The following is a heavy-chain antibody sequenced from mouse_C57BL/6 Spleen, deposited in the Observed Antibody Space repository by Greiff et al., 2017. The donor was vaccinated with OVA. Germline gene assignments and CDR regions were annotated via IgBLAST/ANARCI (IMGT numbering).Heavy chain of an antibody. J-gene: IGHJ4*01. CDR3: ARFTTVVRAMDY. CDR2: INPNNGGT. CDR1: GYTFTDYY. D-gene: IGHD1-1*01. V-gene: IGHV1-26*01. Sequence: VQLQQSGPELVKPGASVKISCKASGYTFTDYYMNWVKQSHGKSLEWIGDINPNNGGTSYNQKFKGKATLTVDKSSSTAYMELRSLTSEDSAVYYCARFTTVVRAMDYWGQGTSVTVSS.